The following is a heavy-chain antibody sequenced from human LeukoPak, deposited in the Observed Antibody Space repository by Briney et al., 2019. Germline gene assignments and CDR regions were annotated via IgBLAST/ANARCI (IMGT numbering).Heavy chain of an antibody. CDR1: GGTFSSYA. D-gene: IGHD3-3*01. CDR2: IIPIFGTA. CDR3: ARDGDTAKAFDY. V-gene: IGHV1-69*13. J-gene: IGHJ4*02. Sequence: GASVKVSCKASGGTFSSYAISWVRQAPGQGLEWMGGIIPIFGTANYAQKFQGRVTITADESTSTAYMELSSLRSEDTAVYYCARDGDTAKAFDYWGQGTLVTVSS.